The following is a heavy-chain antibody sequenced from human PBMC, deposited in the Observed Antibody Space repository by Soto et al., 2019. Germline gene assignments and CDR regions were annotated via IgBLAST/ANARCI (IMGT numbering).Heavy chain of an antibody. J-gene: IGHJ4*02. Sequence: GGLLRVSCAASGLNFSSYSMNWVRKNQGKGLEWVSSISSGSSYIYYADSVKGRFTISRDNAKNSLYLQMNSLRAEDTALYYCANSGYYDSSGYYYFPYWGQGTLVTVS. CDR3: ANSGYYDSSGYYYFPY. CDR2: ISSGSSYI. D-gene: IGHD3-22*01. CDR1: GLNFSSYS. V-gene: IGHV3-21*04.